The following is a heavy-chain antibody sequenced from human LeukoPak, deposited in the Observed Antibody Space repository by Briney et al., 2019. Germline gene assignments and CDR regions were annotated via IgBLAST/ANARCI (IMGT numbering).Heavy chain of an antibody. J-gene: IGHJ4*02. V-gene: IGHV3-74*01. Sequence: PGGSLRLSCVASGLTFTNYGMMWVRQAPGKGLVWVSYINSDGRSTTYADSVKGRFLISSDNAKNTVYLQMNSLRAEDTAMYYCARNYNGRICWGQGTLVIVSS. CDR1: GLTFTNYG. CDR2: INSDGRST. D-gene: IGHD1-26*01. CDR3: ARNYNGRIC.